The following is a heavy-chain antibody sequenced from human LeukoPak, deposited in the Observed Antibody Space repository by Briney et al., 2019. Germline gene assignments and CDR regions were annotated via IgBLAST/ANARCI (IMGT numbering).Heavy chain of an antibody. V-gene: IGHV3-53*01. CDR3: AISSGWYLDNFDY. Sequence: GGSLRLSCAASGFTVSSNYVSWVRQAPGKGLEWVSVIYSGGSTYYADSVKGRFTISRDNSKNTLYLQMNSLRAVDTAVYYCAISSGWYLDNFDYWGQGTLVTVSS. CDR2: IYSGGST. J-gene: IGHJ4*02. CDR1: GFTVSSNY. D-gene: IGHD6-19*01.